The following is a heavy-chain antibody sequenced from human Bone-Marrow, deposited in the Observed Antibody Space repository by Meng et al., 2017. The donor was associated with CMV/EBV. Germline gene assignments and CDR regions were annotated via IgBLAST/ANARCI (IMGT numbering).Heavy chain of an antibody. Sequence: SVKVSCKASGGTFSSYAISWVRQAPGQGLEWMGGIIAILGIANYAQKFQGRVTITTDESTSTAYMELSSLRSEDTAVYYCANLQTGRWLQFLGAWGQGTRVTGSS. D-gene: IGHD5-24*01. CDR1: GGTFSSYA. V-gene: IGHV1-69*10. J-gene: IGHJ5*02. CDR3: ANLQTGRWLQFLGA. CDR2: IIAILGIA.